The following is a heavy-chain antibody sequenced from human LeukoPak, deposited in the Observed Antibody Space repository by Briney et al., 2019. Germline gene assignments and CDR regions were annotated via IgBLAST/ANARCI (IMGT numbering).Heavy chain of an antibody. CDR2: ITTSNTI. D-gene: IGHD6-25*01. J-gene: IGHJ5*02. CDR3: ARTANPGGQEFHP. CDR1: GFTFRSYN. Sequence: PGGSLRLSCAASGFTFRSYNMAWVRQAPGKGLEWLSYITTSNTINYADSVKGRFTMSRDNAKNSLYLQMNSLRDEDTAVYYCARTANPGGQEFHPLGQGTLVTVPS. V-gene: IGHV3-48*02.